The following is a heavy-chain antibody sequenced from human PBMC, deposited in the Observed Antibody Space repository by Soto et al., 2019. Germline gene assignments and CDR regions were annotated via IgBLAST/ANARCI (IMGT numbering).Heavy chain of an antibody. CDR2: ISSNGVSM. J-gene: IGHJ6*02. V-gene: IGHV3-11*01. CDR1: GFTFSDYY. D-gene: IGHD1-26*01. Sequence: PGGSLMVSCVASGFTFSDYYMTWIRQAPGKGLEWVSYISSNGVSMYYGDSVKGRFNISRDDAENSLHLQMNSLRAEDTAVYYCARWASLGHPYYFGMDVWGQGTTVTVYS. CDR3: ARWASLGHPYYFGMDV.